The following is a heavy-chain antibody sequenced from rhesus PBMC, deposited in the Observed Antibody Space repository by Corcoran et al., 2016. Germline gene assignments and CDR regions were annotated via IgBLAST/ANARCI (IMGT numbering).Heavy chain of an antibody. CDR2: IYGSSGST. V-gene: IGHV4-76*01. J-gene: IGHJ4*01. D-gene: IGHD6-13*01. CDR1: GYSINSGYT. CDR3: ARRIAAPPSYYFDY. Sequence: QVQLQESGPGVVKPSETLSLTCAVSGYSINSGYTWSWLRQPPGKGLGWIGYIYGSSGSTNYNPSLKNRVTISKDTSKTQFSLRLNSMTAADTAVYYCARRIAAPPSYYFDYWGQGVLVTVSS.